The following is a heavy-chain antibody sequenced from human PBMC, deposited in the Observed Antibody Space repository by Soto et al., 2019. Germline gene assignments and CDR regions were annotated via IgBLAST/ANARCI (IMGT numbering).Heavy chain of an antibody. D-gene: IGHD3-22*01. CDR2: INPSGGST. Sequence: ASVKVSCKASGYTFTSHYMHWVRQAPGQGLEWMGIINPSGGSTSYAQKFQGRVTMTRDTSTSTVYMELSSLRSEDTAVYYCARDHLYYYDSSGYSPLDYWGQGTLVTVSS. CDR3: ARDHLYYYDSSGYSPLDY. J-gene: IGHJ4*02. V-gene: IGHV1-46*01. CDR1: GYTFTSHY.